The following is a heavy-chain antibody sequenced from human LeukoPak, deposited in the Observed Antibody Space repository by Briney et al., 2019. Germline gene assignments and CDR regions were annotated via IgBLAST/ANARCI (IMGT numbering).Heavy chain of an antibody. V-gene: IGHV4-39*07. Sequence: SETLSLTCTVSGGSISSSSYYWGWIRQPPGKGLEWIGSIYYSGSTYYNPSLKSRVTISVDTSKNQFSLKLSSVTAADTAVYYCARVSLQWLSNDAFDIWGQGTMVTVSS. J-gene: IGHJ3*02. CDR1: GGSISSSSYY. D-gene: IGHD6-19*01. CDR2: IYYSGST. CDR3: ARVSLQWLSNDAFDI.